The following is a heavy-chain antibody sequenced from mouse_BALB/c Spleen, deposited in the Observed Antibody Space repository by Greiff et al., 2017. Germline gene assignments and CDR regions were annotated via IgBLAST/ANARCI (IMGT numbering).Heavy chain of an antibody. Sequence: QVQLQQPGAELVKPGASVKLSCKASGYTFTSYWMHWVKQRPGQGLEWIGEIDPSDSYTNYNQKFKGKATLTVDKSSSTAYMQLSSLTSEDSAVYYCASMRYGSARVYFDVWGAGTTVTVSS. CDR2: IDPSDSYT. J-gene: IGHJ1*01. D-gene: IGHD1-1*01. CDR1: GYTFTSYW. V-gene: IGHV1-69*02. CDR3: ASMRYGSARVYFDV.